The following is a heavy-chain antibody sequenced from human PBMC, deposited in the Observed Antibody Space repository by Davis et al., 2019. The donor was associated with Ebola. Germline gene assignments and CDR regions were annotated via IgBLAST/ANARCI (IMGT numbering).Heavy chain of an antibody. CDR2: IKLNSGVT. Sequence: ASVKVSCKASGFTFTDYYMHWVRQAPGQGLEWMGWIKLNSGVTNYAQRFQDRVTMTRDTSISTAYMELSSLTSDDTAVYYCARDLSGDNILCPDYWGQGTLVTVSS. CDR3: ARDLSGDNILCPDY. V-gene: IGHV1-2*02. CDR1: GFTFTDYY. D-gene: IGHD1-26*01. J-gene: IGHJ4*02.